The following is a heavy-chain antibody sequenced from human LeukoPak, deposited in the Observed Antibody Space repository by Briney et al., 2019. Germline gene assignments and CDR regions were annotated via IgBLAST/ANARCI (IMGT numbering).Heavy chain of an antibody. D-gene: IGHD3-22*01. CDR3: ARVSPSYYEDAFDI. Sequence: GASVKVSCKASGYTFTSYGISWVRQAPGQGLEWMGWISAYNGNTNYAQKLQGRVTMTTDTSTSTAYMELRSLRSDDTAVYYCARVSPSYYEDAFDIWGQGTMVTVSS. J-gene: IGHJ3*02. CDR1: GYTFTSYG. CDR2: ISAYNGNT. V-gene: IGHV1-18*01.